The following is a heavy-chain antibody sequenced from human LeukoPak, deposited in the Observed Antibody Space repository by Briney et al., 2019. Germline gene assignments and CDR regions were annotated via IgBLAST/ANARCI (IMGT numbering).Heavy chain of an antibody. CDR1: GGSISSGGYS. Sequence: SQTLSLTCAVSGGSISSGGYSWSWIRQPPGKGLEWIGYIYHSGSTYYNPSLKSRVTISVDRSKNQFSLKLSSVTAADTAVYYCARDQPYYGSGSFDLWGRGTLVTVSS. D-gene: IGHD3-10*01. CDR3: ARDQPYYGSGSFDL. V-gene: IGHV4-30-2*01. CDR2: IYHSGST. J-gene: IGHJ2*01.